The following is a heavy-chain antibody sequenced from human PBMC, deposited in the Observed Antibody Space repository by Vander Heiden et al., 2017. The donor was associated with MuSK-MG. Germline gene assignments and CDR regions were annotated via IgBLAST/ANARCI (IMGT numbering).Heavy chain of an antibody. Sequence: QVQLQESGPGLVKPSETLSLTCAVSGYPISSGYYWGWTRQPPGKGLEWIGSIYHSGSTYYNPSLKSRVTISVDTSKNQCSLKLSSVTAADTAVYYCARHSRGRGKVNRFDPWGQGTMVTVSS. CDR3: ARHSRGRGKVNRFDP. J-gene: IGHJ5*02. D-gene: IGHD3-10*01. CDR1: GYPISSGYY. CDR2: IYHSGST. V-gene: IGHV4-38-2*01.